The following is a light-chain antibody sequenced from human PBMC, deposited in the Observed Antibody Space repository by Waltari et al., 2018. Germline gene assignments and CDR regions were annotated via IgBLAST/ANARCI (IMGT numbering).Light chain of an antibody. Sequence: SYELTQPPSVSVSPGQTARITCSGAALPKRYAYWYQQKPGQAPVLLIFNDNERPSVIPDRFTGYSSGTTVTLTISGGQAEDEADYYCQSTDSTVSYPVVFGGGTKLTVL. V-gene: IGLV3-25*03. CDR2: NDN. CDR3: QSTDSTVSYPVV. J-gene: IGLJ2*01. CDR1: ALPKRY.